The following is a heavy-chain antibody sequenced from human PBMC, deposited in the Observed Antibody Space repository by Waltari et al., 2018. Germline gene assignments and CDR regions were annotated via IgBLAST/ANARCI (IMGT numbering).Heavy chain of an antibody. J-gene: IGHJ4*02. D-gene: IGHD2-15*01. CDR3: ARDYCSGSACSLDF. Sequence: QVQLVQSGPEMKRPGASVKVSCKASGYTFTAYGPSWGRQAPGQGLEWMGWIRAPNDKTNYAQKFQDRATMTTDTTTSTAYMELRNLRTDDTAVYYCARDYCSGSACSLDFWGQGTLVTVSS. CDR2: IRAPNDKT. V-gene: IGHV1-18*04. CDR1: GYTFTAYG.